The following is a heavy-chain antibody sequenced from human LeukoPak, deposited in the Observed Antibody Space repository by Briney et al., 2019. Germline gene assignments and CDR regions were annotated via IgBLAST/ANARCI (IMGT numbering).Heavy chain of an antibody. Sequence: PSETLSLTCTDSGGSISSYYWSWIRQPPGKGLERIGYIYYSGSTNYNPSLKSRVTISVDTSKNQFSLKLSSVTAADTAVYYCAREDGANWFDPWGQGTLVTVSS. CDR2: IYYSGST. V-gene: IGHV4-59*01. CDR1: GGSISSYY. CDR3: AREDGANWFDP. D-gene: IGHD1-26*01. J-gene: IGHJ5*02.